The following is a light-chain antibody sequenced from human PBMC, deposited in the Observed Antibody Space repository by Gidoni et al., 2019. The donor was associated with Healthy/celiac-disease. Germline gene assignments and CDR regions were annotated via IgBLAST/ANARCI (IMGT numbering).Light chain of an antibody. J-gene: IGKJ1*01. CDR1: QSISSY. V-gene: IGKV1-39*01. CDR3: QQSYSTPRT. CDR2: AAS. Sequence: DIQMTQSPSSLSASVGDRVTITCRESQSISSYLNWYQQKPGKAPKLLIYAASSLQSGVPSRFSGSGSGTDFTLTISSLQPEDFETYYCQQSYSTPRTFGQXTKVEIK.